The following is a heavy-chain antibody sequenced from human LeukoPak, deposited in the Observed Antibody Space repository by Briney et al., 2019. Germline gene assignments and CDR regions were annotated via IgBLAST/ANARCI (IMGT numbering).Heavy chain of an antibody. V-gene: IGHV5-51*01. CDR1: GYSFTSYW. J-gene: IGHJ5*02. D-gene: IGHD6-19*01. Sequence: GESLKISCKGSGYSFTSYWIGWVRQMPGKGLEWMGIIYPGDSDTRYSPSFQGQVTISADKSISTAYLQWSSLKASDTAMYYCARHGSSGWYLDWFDPWGQGTLVTVSS. CDR2: IYPGDSDT. CDR3: ARHGSSGWYLDWFDP.